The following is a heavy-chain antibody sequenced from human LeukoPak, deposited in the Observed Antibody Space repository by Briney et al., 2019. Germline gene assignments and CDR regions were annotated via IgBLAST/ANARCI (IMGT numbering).Heavy chain of an antibody. Sequence: GRSLRLSCAASGFTFDDYAMHWVRQAPGKGLEWVSGISWNSGSIGYADSVKGRFTISRDNAKNSLYLQMNSLGAEDMALYYCAKGGYYYDSSGFPYGAFDIWGQGTMVTVSS. J-gene: IGHJ3*02. CDR2: ISWNSGSI. CDR1: GFTFDDYA. CDR3: AKGGYYYDSSGFPYGAFDI. V-gene: IGHV3-9*03. D-gene: IGHD3-22*01.